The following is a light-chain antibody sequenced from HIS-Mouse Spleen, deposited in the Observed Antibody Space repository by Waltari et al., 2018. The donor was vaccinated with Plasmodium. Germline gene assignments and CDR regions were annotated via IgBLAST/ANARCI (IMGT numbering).Light chain of an antibody. V-gene: IGKV1-5*03. CDR3: QQYNSYSWT. J-gene: IGKJ1*01. CDR2: KAS. CDR1: QSISSW. Sequence: DIQMTQSPSTPSASVGDRVTITCPASQSISSWLAWYQQKPGKATKLLIYKASSLESGVPSRFSGSGSGTEFTLTISSLQPDDFATYYCQQYNSYSWTFGQGTKVEIK.